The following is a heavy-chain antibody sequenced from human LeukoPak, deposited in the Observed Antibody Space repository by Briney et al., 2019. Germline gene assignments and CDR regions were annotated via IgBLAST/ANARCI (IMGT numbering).Heavy chain of an antibody. CDR3: AKDGDGTYYDFWSGYSYNWFDP. Sequence: GGSLRLSCAASGFTFSSYAMSWVRQAPGKGLEWVSAISGSGGSTYYADSVKGRFTISRDNSKNTLYLQMNSLRAEDTAVYYCAKDGDGTYYDFWSGYSYNWFDPWGQGTLVTVSS. J-gene: IGHJ5*02. CDR1: GFTFSSYA. CDR2: ISGSGGST. V-gene: IGHV3-23*01. D-gene: IGHD3-3*01.